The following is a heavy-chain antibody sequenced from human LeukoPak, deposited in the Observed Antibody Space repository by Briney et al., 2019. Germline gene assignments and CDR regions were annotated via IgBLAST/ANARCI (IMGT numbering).Heavy chain of an antibody. CDR1: GYTFTSYD. CDR3: ARDNSVRDEAWWFNP. CDR2: MNPNSGNT. V-gene: IGHV1-8*03. J-gene: IGHJ5*02. Sequence: ASVKVSCKASGYTFTSYDINWVRQATGQGLEWMGWMNPNSGNTGYAQKFQGRVTITRNTSISTAYMELSSLSSEDTAVYYCARDNSVRDEAWWFNPWGQGTLVTVSS. D-gene: IGHD5-24*01.